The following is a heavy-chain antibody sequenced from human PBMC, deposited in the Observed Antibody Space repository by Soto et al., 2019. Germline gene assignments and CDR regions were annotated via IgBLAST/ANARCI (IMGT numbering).Heavy chain of an antibody. CDR2: INPNSGGT. D-gene: IGHD2-2*01. J-gene: IGHJ5*02. V-gene: IGHV1-2*02. CDR1: GYTFTGYY. Sequence: GASVKVSCKASGYTFTGYYMHWVRQAPGQGLEWMGWINPNSGGTNYAQKFQGRVTMTRDTSISTAYMELSRLRSDDTAVYYCARDHGYCSSTSCYCWFDPWGQGTLVTVSS. CDR3: ARDHGYCSSTSCYCWFDP.